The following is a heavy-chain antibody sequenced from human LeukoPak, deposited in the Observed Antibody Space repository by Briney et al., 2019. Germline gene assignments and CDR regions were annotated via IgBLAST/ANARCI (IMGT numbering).Heavy chain of an antibody. CDR1: GFTFSSYS. J-gene: IGHJ1*01. V-gene: IGHV3-21*01. D-gene: IGHD2-2*02. Sequence: PGGSLRLSCTASGFTFSSYSLNWVRQAPGKGLEWVSSISSSSSYIYYADSVKGRFTISRDNAKNSLYLQMNSLRAEDTAVYYCARVYCSSTSCYRGEYFQHWGQGTLVTVSS. CDR3: ARVYCSSTSCYRGEYFQH. CDR2: ISSSSSYI.